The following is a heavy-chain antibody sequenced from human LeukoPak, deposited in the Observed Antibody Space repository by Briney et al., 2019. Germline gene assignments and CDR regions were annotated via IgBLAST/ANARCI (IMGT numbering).Heavy chain of an antibody. Sequence: GGSLRLSCAASGFTFNTYAMSWVRQAPGKGLDLVSSIGGGGGTYYADSLKGRFTISRDNSKNTLYLQMNSLRAEDTAVYYCAKGNSGYNSGYYYHFFDYWGQGTLVTVSS. CDR3: AKGNSGYNSGYYYHFFDY. CDR2: IGGGGGT. V-gene: IGHV3-23*01. D-gene: IGHD5-12*01. CDR1: GFTFNTYA. J-gene: IGHJ4*02.